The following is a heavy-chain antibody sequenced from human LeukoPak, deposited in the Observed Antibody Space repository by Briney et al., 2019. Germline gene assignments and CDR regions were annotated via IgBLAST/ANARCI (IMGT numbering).Heavy chain of an antibody. D-gene: IGHD3-22*01. CDR2: INWNGGST. J-gene: IGHJ4*02. V-gene: IGHV3-20*04. CDR3: ARDDYYDSSGGDY. Sequence: GGSLRLSCAASGFTFSSYSMNWVRQAPGKGLEWVSGINWNGGSTGYADSVKGRFTISRDNAKNSLYLQMNSLRAEDTALYYCARDDYYDSSGGDYWGQGTLVTVSS. CDR1: GFTFSSYS.